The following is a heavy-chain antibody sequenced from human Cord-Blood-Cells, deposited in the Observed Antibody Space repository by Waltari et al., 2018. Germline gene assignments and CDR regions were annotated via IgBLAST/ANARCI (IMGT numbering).Heavy chain of an antibody. CDR3: ARGSYFDY. CDR2: IKQEGSEK. J-gene: IGHJ4*02. CDR1: GFTFSSYW. Sequence: EVQLVESGGGLVQPGGSLRLSCAASGFTFSSYWMSWVRQAPGKGLVWGANIKQEGSEKCYVDSGKGRFTISRDNAKNSLYLQMNSLRAEDTAVYYCARGSYFDYWGQGTLVTVSS. V-gene: IGHV3-7*01.